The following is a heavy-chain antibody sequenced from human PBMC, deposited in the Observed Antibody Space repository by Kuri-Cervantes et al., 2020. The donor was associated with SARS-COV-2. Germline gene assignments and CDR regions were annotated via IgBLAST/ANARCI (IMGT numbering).Heavy chain of an antibody. CDR3: ARDNSGTTFSVF. Sequence: GGSLRLSCAASGFTFNTYGIHWVRQAPGKGLEWVAVISFNGGDKYYSDSVKGRFTISRDNAKNSLYLQMNSLRAEDTAVYYCARDNSGTTFSVFWGQGTTVTVSS. D-gene: IGHD1-1*01. CDR2: ISFNGGDK. CDR1: GFTFNTYG. V-gene: IGHV3-30*03. J-gene: IGHJ6*02.